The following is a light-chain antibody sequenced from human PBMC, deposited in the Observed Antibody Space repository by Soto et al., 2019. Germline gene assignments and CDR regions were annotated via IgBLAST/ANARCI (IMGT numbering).Light chain of an antibody. Sequence: QSVLTQPPSVSGAPGQTVTISCTGSTSNIGASYDVHWYQQLPGSAPRLLIYRDTHRPSGIPNRFSGSRSGTSASLAIFGLXPGDEADYYCQSYDNILNGYVFGTGTRSPS. CDR3: QSYDNILNGYV. J-gene: IGLJ1*01. CDR2: RDT. CDR1: TSNIGASYD. V-gene: IGLV1-40*01.